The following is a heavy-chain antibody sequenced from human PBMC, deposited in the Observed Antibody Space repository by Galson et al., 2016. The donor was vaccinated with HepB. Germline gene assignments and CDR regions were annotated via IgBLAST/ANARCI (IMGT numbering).Heavy chain of an antibody. CDR3: ARTGTLWLASGSWFDY. J-gene: IGHJ4*02. CDR2: INPNSGGT. Sequence: SVKVSCKASGDSFTDYYMHWVRQAPGQGLEWMGWINPNSGGTNYARTFQGRVTMTRDTSISTAYMELNGLRSDDTAVYYCARTGTLWLASGSWFDYWRQGTLVSVSS. D-gene: IGHD3-10*01. V-gene: IGHV1-2*02. CDR1: GDSFTDYY.